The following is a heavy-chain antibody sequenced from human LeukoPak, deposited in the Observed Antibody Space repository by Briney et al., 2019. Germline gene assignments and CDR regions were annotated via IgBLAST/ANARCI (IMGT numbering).Heavy chain of an antibody. D-gene: IGHD3-3*01. CDR3: GRGGTTFWSGSYYYYYYGMDV. Sequence: SETLSLTCAVYGGSFSGYYWSWIRQPPGKGLEWIGEINHSGSTNYNPSLKSRVTISVDTSKNQFSLKLSSVTAADTAVYYCGRGGTTFWSGSYYYYYYGMDVWGQGTTVTVSS. V-gene: IGHV4-34*01. CDR1: GGSFSGYY. CDR2: INHSGST. J-gene: IGHJ6*02.